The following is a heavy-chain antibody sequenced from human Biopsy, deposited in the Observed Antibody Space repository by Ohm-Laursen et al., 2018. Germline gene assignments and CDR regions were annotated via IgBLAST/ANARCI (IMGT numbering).Heavy chain of an antibody. J-gene: IGHJ5*02. V-gene: IGHV1-2*02. CDR3: TRGGYYYDSLAYYYWFDP. D-gene: IGHD3-22*01. Sequence: ASVKVSCKASGFSFTGYYIHWVRQAPGQGLEWMGWINAKIGDTNYAQKFQGRVTMTRDTSISTAYVDLSSLRSDDTAVYYCTRGGYYYDSLAYYYWFDPWGQGTLVTVSS. CDR1: GFSFTGYY. CDR2: INAKIGDT.